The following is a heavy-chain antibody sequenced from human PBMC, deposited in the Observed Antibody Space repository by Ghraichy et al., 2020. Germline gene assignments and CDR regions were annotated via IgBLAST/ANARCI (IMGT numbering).Heavy chain of an antibody. Sequence: SETLSLTCTVSGGSISSYYWSWIRQPPGKGLEWIGYIYYSGSTNYNPSLKSRVTISVDTSKNQFSLKLSSVTAAATAVYYCARVESSGDYVDPYYFDYWGQGTLVTVSS. J-gene: IGHJ4*02. V-gene: IGHV4-59*01. CDR2: IYYSGST. CDR1: GGSISSYY. CDR3: ARVESSGDYVDPYYFDY. D-gene: IGHD4-17*01.